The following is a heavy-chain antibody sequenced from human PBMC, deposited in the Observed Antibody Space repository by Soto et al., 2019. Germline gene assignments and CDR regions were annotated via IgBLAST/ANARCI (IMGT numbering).Heavy chain of an antibody. CDR1: GFAFSSSV. V-gene: IGHV3-23*01. Sequence: DVQLLQSGGGLVQPGGSLRLSCAASGFAFSSSVMSWVRQTPERGLEWVSTIGGSGVSAYYADSVQGRFTISRDNSKNTVFLQMNSLRAEDTAIYYCTKEGLTTAFSFWGQGTLVAVSS. CDR3: TKEGLTTAFSF. CDR2: IGGSGVSA. J-gene: IGHJ4*02. D-gene: IGHD3-16*01.